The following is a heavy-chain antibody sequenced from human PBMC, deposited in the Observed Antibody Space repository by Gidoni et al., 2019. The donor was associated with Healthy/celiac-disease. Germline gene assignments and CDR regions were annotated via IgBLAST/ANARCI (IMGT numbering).Heavy chain of an antibody. V-gene: IGHV3-74*01. CDR3: ARVRYSGSYYDAFDI. D-gene: IGHD1-26*01. Sequence: EVQLVESGGGLVQHGRSLRLPCAASGFPFSSYWMHWVRQATGKGLVWVSRINSDVSSTSYADSVKGRFTISRDNAKNTLYLQMNSLRAEDTAVYYCARVRYSGSYYDAFDIWGQGTMVTVSS. CDR2: INSDVSST. J-gene: IGHJ3*02. CDR1: GFPFSSYW.